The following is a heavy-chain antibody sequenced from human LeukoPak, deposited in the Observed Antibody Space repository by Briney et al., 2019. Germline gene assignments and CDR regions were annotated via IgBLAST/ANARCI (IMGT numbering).Heavy chain of an antibody. Sequence: GGSLRLSCAASGFTVSSNYMSWVRQAPGKGLEWVSVIYSGDTTYYADSVKGRFTISRDNSKNTLHLQMNSLRVEDTAVYYCAKERSPKVAAAVDYWGQGTLVTVSS. D-gene: IGHD6-13*01. CDR1: GFTVSSNY. J-gene: IGHJ4*02. CDR2: IYSGDTT. V-gene: IGHV3-53*01. CDR3: AKERSPKVAAAVDY.